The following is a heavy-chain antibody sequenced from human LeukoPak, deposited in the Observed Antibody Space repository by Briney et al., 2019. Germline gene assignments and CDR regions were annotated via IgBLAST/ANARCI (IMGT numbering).Heavy chain of an antibody. Sequence: GGSLRLSCAASGFTFSSYSMNWVRQAPGKGLEWVSSISSSSSYIYYADSVKGRFTISRDNSKNTLYLQMNSLRAEDTAVYYCAKDRYRVKLALDYWGQGTLVTVSS. D-gene: IGHD1-1*01. CDR3: AKDRYRVKLALDY. CDR1: GFTFSSYS. J-gene: IGHJ4*02. CDR2: ISSSSSYI. V-gene: IGHV3-21*04.